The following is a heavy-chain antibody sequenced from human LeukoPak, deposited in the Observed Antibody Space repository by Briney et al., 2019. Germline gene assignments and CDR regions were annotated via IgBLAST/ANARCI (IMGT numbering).Heavy chain of an antibody. CDR3: ARDSPTPPPTYYYYGMDV. Sequence: SETLSLTCTVSGGSISSYYWSWIRQPPGKGLEWIGYIYHSGSTNYNPSLKSRVTISVDTSKNQFSLKLSSVTAADTAVNYCARDSPTPPPTYYYYGMDVWGQGTTVTVSS. CDR2: IYHSGST. D-gene: IGHD2-15*01. CDR1: GGSISSYY. V-gene: IGHV4-59*01. J-gene: IGHJ6*02.